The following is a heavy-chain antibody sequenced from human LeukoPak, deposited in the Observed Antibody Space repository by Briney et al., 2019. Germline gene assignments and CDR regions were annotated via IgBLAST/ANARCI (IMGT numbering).Heavy chain of an antibody. CDR3: ARDAGRIQLWLLRLFDY. Sequence: ASVKVSCKASGYTFTGYYMHWVRQAPGQGLEWMGWINPNSGGTNYAQKFQGRVTMTRDTSISTAYMELGRLRSDDTAVYYCARDAGRIQLWLLRLFDYWGQGTLVTVSS. V-gene: IGHV1-2*02. CDR1: GYTFTGYY. J-gene: IGHJ4*02. CDR2: INPNSGGT. D-gene: IGHD5-18*01.